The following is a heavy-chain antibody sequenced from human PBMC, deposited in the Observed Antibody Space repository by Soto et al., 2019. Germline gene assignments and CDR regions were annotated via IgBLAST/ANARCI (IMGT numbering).Heavy chain of an antibody. D-gene: IGHD5-18*01. CDR1: GGSISSHY. V-gene: IGHV4-59*11. CDR3: ARDKGYSYGYQTKYYYYGMDV. CDR2: IYYSGST. Sequence: SETLSLTCTVSGGSISSHYWSWIRQPPGKGLEWIGYIYYSGSTNYNPSLKSRVTISVDTSKNQFSLKLSSVTAADTAVYYCARDKGYSYGYQTKYYYYGMDVWGQGTLVTVSS. J-gene: IGHJ6*02.